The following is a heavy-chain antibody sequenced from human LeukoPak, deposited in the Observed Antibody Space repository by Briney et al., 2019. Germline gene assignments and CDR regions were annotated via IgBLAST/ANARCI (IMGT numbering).Heavy chain of an antibody. CDR3: ARNPQDCSSTSCYFDY. CDR1: GGSFSSYY. J-gene: IGHJ4*02. V-gene: IGHV4-34*01. Sequence: SETLSLTCAVYGGSFSSYYWSWIRQPPGKGLEWIGEINHSGSTNYNPSLKSRVTISVDTSKNQFSLKLSSVTAADTAVYYCARNPQDCSSTSCYFDYWGQGTLVTVSS. D-gene: IGHD2-2*01. CDR2: INHSGST.